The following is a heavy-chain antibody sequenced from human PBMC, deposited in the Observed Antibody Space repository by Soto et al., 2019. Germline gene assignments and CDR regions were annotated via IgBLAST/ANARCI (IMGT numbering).Heavy chain of an antibody. CDR2: MWFDGSDE. Sequence: VGSLRLSCGASGFIFSDYAIHWVRQAPGKGLEWVAVMWFDGSDEYYADSVKGRFTISRDNAKSTLYLQMNSLRAEDTAVYYCARDRNVMVPGSYVYYDMDVWGQGTTVTVSS. J-gene: IGHJ6*02. V-gene: IGHV3-33*01. CDR3: ARDRNVMVPGSYVYYDMDV. D-gene: IGHD3-10*01. CDR1: GFIFSDYA.